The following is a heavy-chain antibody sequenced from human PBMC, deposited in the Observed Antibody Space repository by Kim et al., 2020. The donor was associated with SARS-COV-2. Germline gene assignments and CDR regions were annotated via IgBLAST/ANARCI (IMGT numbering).Heavy chain of an antibody. CDR3: ARTGIVVVMGLDY. J-gene: IGHJ4*02. Sequence: ETKFQGRGRITADKTTSTAYMELSSLRSEDTAVYYCARTGIVVVMGLDYWGQGTLVTVSS. D-gene: IGHD3-22*01. V-gene: IGHV1-69*02.